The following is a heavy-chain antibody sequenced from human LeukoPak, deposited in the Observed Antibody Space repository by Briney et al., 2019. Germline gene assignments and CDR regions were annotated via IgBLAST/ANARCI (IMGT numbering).Heavy chain of an antibody. Sequence: SETLSLTCAVSGGSISSSNWWSWVRQPAGKGLEWIGRIYTSGSTNYNPSLKSRVTISVDTSKNQFSLKLSSVTAADTAVYYCARGPRYSYGLMDWDYYYYYYMDVWGKGTTVTISS. CDR2: IYTSGST. J-gene: IGHJ6*03. CDR1: GGSISSSNW. V-gene: IGHV4-61*02. CDR3: ARGPRYSYGLMDWDYYYYYYMDV. D-gene: IGHD5-18*01.